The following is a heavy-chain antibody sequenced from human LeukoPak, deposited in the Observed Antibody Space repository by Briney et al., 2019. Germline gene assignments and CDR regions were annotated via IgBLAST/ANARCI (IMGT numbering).Heavy chain of an antibody. CDR3: VGGAGWQSDY. Sequence: GGPLRLSCVASGFTFSSYWMNWVRQAPGKGPEWVANIEKDGSEKNYVDSVKGRFTISRDNAKSSVYLQMNNLRAEDTAVYYCVGGAGWQSDYWGQGTPVAVSS. J-gene: IGHJ4*02. CDR2: IEKDGSEK. CDR1: GFTFSSYW. D-gene: IGHD2-15*01. V-gene: IGHV3-7*04.